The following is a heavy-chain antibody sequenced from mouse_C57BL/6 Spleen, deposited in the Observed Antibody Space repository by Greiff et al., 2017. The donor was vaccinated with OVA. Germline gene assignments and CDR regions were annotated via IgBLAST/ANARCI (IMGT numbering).Heavy chain of an antibody. V-gene: IGHV5-16*01. CDR3: ARSEEYYAMDY. CDR2: INYDGSST. Sequence: EVQLVESEGGLVQPGSSMKLSCTASGFTFSDYYMAWVRQVPEKGLEWVANINYDGSSTYYLDSLKSRFIISRDNAKNILYLQMSSLKSEDTATYYCARSEEYYAMDYWGQGTSVTVSS. J-gene: IGHJ4*01. CDR1: GFTFSDYY.